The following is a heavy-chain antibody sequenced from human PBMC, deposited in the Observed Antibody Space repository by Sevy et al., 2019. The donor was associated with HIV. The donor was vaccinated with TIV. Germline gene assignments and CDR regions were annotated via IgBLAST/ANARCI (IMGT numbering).Heavy chain of an antibody. Sequence: GGYLRLSCGASGFSFSNNAMNWVRQAPGKGPEWVSGIDSGGLTYYPDSVKGRFTISRDNSMEMLFLQMNSLRPDDTAVYYCATGDTAMITDLDYWGQGTLVTVSS. CDR2: IDSGGLT. CDR1: GFSFSNNA. CDR3: ATGDTAMITDLDY. D-gene: IGHD5-18*01. V-gene: IGHV3-23*01. J-gene: IGHJ4*02.